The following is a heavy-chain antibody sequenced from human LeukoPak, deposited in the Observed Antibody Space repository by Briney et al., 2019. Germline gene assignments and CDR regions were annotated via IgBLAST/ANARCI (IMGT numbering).Heavy chain of an antibody. D-gene: IGHD3-10*01. CDR3: AREGITMIRGGFDP. CDR1: GGSIGSSSYY. V-gene: IGHV4-61*02. J-gene: IGHJ5*02. CDR2: IYSSGSI. Sequence: PSETLSLTCTVSGGSIGSSSYYWSWIRQPAGKGLEWIGRIYSSGSINYNPSLKSRVTISVDTSKNQFSLNLSSVTAADTAVYYCAREGITMIRGGFDPWGQGTLVTVSS.